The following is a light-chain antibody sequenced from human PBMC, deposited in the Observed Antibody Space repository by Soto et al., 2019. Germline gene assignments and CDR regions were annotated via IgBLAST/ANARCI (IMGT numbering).Light chain of an antibody. J-gene: IGKJ2*01. CDR2: AAS. CDR1: QSISSSY. V-gene: IGKV3-20*01. Sequence: EIVLTQSPGTLSLSPGEGATLSCRASQSISSSYLAWYQQKPGQAPRLLIYAASSRATGIPDRFSGSGSGTDFTLTISRLEPDDFAVYYCQLYGSSHMFSFGQGTKLEIK. CDR3: QLYGSSHMFS.